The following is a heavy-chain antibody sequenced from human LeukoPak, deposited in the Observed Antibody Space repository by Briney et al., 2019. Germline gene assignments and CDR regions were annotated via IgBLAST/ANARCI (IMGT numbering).Heavy chain of an antibody. D-gene: IGHD5-24*01. CDR1: GFTFSSYG. Sequence: GGSLRLSCAASGFTFSSYGMHWVRQAPGKGLEWVAVISYDGSNKYYADSVKGRFTISRDNSKNTLYLQMNSLRAEDTAVYYCAKVGRDGYNNLLVYFDYWGQGTLVTVFS. J-gene: IGHJ4*02. CDR3: AKVGRDGYNNLLVYFDY. CDR2: ISYDGSNK. V-gene: IGHV3-30*18.